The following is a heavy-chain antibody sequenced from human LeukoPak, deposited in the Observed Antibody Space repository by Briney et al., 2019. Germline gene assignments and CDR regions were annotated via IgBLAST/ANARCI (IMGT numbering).Heavy chain of an antibody. J-gene: IGHJ3*02. CDR3: ARLYDAFDI. V-gene: IGHV4-59*08. CDR2: IYYSGST. CDR1: GGSISSYY. Sequence: SETLSLTCTVSGGSISSYYWSWIRQPPGKGLEWIGYIYYSGSTNYNPSLKSRVTISVDTSKNQFSLKLSSVTAADTAMYYCARLYDAFDIWGQGTMVTVSS.